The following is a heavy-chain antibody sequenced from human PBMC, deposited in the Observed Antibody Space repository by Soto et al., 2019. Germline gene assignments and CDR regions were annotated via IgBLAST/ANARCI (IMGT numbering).Heavy chain of an antibody. J-gene: IGHJ5*01. Sequence: GGSLRLSCAASGFTFSRYGMNWLRQAPGKGLEWVASISSSTSYVYYADSVKGRFSTSRDNAKNILYLEMYALRTEDTAVYYCARDPSEGRVGNWFESWGQGTLVTVSS. V-gene: IGHV3-21*06. CDR2: ISSSTSYV. CDR1: GFTFSRYG. CDR3: ARDPSEGRVGNWFES. D-gene: IGHD2-2*01.